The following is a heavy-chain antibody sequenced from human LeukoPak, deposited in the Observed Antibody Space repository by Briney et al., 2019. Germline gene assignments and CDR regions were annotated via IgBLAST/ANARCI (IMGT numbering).Heavy chain of an antibody. J-gene: IGHJ4*02. D-gene: IGHD5-24*01. CDR2: IYYSGST. CDR3: ARDPVDGYGHLDY. CDR1: GGSISSYY. V-gene: IGHV4-59*01. Sequence: PSEALSLTCTVSGGSISSYYWSWIRQPPGKGLEWIGYIYYSGSTNYNPSLKSRVTISVDTSKNQFSLKLSSVTAADTAIYYCARDPVDGYGHLDYWGQGILVTVSS.